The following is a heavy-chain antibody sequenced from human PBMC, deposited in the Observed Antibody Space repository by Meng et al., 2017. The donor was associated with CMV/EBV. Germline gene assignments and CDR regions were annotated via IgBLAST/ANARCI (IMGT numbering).Heavy chain of an antibody. CDR2: IYYSGST. CDR3: ARGRVSSWYGTSYYYYGMDV. V-gene: IGHV4-39*07. Sequence: SETLSLTCTVSGGSISRSSYYWGWIRQPPGKGLEWIGSIYYSGSTYYNPSLKSRVTISVDTSKNQFSLKLSSVTAADTAVYYCARGRVSSWYGTSYYYYGMDVWGQGTTVTVSS. J-gene: IGHJ6*02. D-gene: IGHD6-13*01. CDR1: GGSISRSSYY.